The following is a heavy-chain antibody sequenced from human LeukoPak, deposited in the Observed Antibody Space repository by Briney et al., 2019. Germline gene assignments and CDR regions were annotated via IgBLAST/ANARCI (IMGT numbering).Heavy chain of an antibody. CDR3: ARDRDIVATIALQYYYYGMDV. Sequence: GGSLRLSCAASGFTFSSYSMNWLRQAPGKGLEWVSSISSSSSYIYYADSVRGRFTISRDNAKNSLYLQMNSLRAEDTAVYYCARDRDIVATIALQYYYYGMDVWGQGTTVTVSS. V-gene: IGHV3-21*01. CDR1: GFTFSSYS. J-gene: IGHJ6*02. CDR2: ISSSSSYI. D-gene: IGHD5-12*01.